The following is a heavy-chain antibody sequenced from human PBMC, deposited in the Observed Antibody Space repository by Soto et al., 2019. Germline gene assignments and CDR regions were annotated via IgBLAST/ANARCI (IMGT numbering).Heavy chain of an antibody. V-gene: IGHV1-3*01. D-gene: IGHD3-10*01. CDR1: GFTFTSSA. CDR2: IVVGNGNT. Sequence: ASVKVSCKASGFTFTSSAMQWVRQARGQRLEWIGWIVVGNGNTKYSQKFQGRVTITRDTSASTAYMELSSLRSEDTAVYYCARGASMVRGVILDAFDIWGQGTMVTVSS. CDR3: ARGASMVRGVILDAFDI. J-gene: IGHJ3*02.